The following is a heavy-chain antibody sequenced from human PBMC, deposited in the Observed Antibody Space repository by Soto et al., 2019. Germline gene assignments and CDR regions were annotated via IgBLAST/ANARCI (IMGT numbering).Heavy chain of an antibody. CDR3: ARGLRVDCTNGVCSDYYYGMDV. D-gene: IGHD2-8*01. V-gene: IGHV4-34*01. J-gene: IGHJ6*02. CDR1: GGSFSGYY. CDR2: INHSGST. Sequence: SETLSLTCAVYGGSFSGYYWSWIRQPPGKGLEWIGEINHSGSTNYNPSLKSRVTISVDTSKNQFSLKLSSVTAADTAVYYCARGLRVDCTNGVCSDYYYGMDVWGQGTTVTVSS.